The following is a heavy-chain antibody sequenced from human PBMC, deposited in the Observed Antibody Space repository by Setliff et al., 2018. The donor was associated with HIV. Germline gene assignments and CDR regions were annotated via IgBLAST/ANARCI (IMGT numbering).Heavy chain of an antibody. Sequence: ASVKVSCKASGYTFTGYYVHWLRRAPGQGLEWMGWIDPNSGATKYAQNFQGRVTMTRDTSISTAYMDLSSLTSDDTAVYYCALASIVSTARWNHWGRGTLVTVSS. CDR1: GYTFTGYY. D-gene: IGHD1-26*01. J-gene: IGHJ5*02. CDR3: ALASIVSTARWNH. CDR2: IDPNSGAT. V-gene: IGHV1-2*02.